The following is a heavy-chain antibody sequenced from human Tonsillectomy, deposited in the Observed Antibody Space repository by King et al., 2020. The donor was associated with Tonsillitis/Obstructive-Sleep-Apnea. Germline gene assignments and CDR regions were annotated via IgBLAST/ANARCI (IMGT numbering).Heavy chain of an antibody. V-gene: IGHV3-23*04. CDR2: ISGSGGST. CDR1: GFTFSSYA. CDR3: AKDLTPGIVGATLWEFPDAFDI. J-gene: IGHJ3*02. D-gene: IGHD1-26*01. Sequence: EVQLVESGGGLVQPGGSLRLSCAASGFTFSSYAMSWVRQAPGKGLEWVSAISGSGGSTYYADSVKGRFTISRDNSKNTLYLQMNSLRAEDTAVYYCAKDLTPGIVGATLWEFPDAFDIWGQGTMVTVSS.